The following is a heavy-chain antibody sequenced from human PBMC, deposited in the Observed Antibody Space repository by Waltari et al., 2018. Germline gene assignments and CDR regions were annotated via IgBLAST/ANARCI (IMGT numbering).Heavy chain of an antibody. D-gene: IGHD6-13*01. J-gene: IGHJ5*02. CDR1: GFTFSSDA. Sequence: QVQLVESGGGVVQPGRSLRLSCAASGFTFSSDAMHWFRQAPGKGVEWVAVISYDGSNKYYADSVKGRFTISRDNSKNTLYLQMNSLRAEDTAVYYCAREVGSSWPGGWFDPWGQGTLVTVSS. CDR2: ISYDGSNK. V-gene: IGHV3-30-3*01. CDR3: AREVGSSWPGGWFDP.